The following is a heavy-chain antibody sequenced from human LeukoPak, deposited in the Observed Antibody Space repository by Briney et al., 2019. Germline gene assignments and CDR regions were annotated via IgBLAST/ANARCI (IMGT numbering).Heavy chain of an antibody. Sequence: GGSLRLSCAASGFTLSNYGMHWVRQAPGKGLDWVAFIHYDGSNKYYADSVKGRFTISRDNSKNTLYLQMNSLRAEDTAVYYCAKSRRPFPPNFDYWGQGTLVTVSS. CDR1: GFTLSNYG. J-gene: IGHJ4*02. CDR3: AKSRRPFPPNFDY. D-gene: IGHD2/OR15-2a*01. V-gene: IGHV3-30*02. CDR2: IHYDGSNK.